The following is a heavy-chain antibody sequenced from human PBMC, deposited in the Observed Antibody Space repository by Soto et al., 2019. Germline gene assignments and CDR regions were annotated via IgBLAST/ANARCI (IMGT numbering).Heavy chain of an antibody. CDR1: GGSISNYY. CDR3: ARANTARNYYGSGIPNYGMDV. Sequence: PWETLSLTCTVSGGSISNYYWSWIRQPPGKGLEWIGYIYYSGSTNYNPSLKSRVTISVDTSKNQFSLKLSSVTAADTAVYYCARANTARNYYGSGIPNYGMDVWGQGTTVTVSS. J-gene: IGHJ6*02. V-gene: IGHV4-59*01. CDR2: IYYSGST. D-gene: IGHD3-10*01.